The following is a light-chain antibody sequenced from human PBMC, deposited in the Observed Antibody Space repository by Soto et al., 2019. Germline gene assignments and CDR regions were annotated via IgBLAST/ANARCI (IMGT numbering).Light chain of an antibody. J-gene: IGLJ1*01. CDR1: SSNIGKNY. CDR2: DSD. Sequence: QSVLTQPPSVSAAPGQKVTISCSGSSSNIGKNYVSWYQQLPGTAPKLLIYDSDKRPSEIPDRFSGSKSGTSATLGITGLQTGDEADYYCGTWDNSLSAVYLFGTGTKLTVL. CDR3: GTWDNSLSAVYL. V-gene: IGLV1-51*01.